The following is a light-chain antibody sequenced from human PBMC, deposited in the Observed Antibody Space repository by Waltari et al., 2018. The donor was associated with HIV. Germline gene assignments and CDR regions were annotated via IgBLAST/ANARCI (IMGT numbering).Light chain of an antibody. CDR2: SNK. CDR1: SSNIGSNT. Sequence: QSVLTQPPSASGTPGQRVTISCSGSSSNIGSNTVNWYQQLPGTAPKLLIYSNKQRPSGVPDRFSGSRSGTSASLAISGLQSEDEADYYCAAWDDNLNGYVFGTGTKVTVL. CDR3: AAWDDNLNGYV. V-gene: IGLV1-44*01. J-gene: IGLJ1*01.